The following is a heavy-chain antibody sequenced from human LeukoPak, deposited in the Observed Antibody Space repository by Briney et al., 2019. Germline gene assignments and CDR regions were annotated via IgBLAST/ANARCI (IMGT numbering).Heavy chain of an antibody. CDR3: ARGGVTTIAQYDY. CDR2: IFDSGTTNYNPST. V-gene: IGHV4-59*01. D-gene: IGHD5-12*01. CDR1: GGSIISYF. J-gene: IGHJ4*02. Sequence: SETLSLTCTVSGGSIISYFWSWLRQPPGKGPEWIGYIFDSGTTNYNPSTNYNPSLKSRVTVSLDTSKNHFSLKLSSVTAADTAVYFCARGGVTTIAQYDYWGQGILVTVSS.